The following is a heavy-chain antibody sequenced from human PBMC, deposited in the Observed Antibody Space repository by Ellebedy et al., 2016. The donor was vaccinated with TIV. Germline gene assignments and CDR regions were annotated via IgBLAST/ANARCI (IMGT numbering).Heavy chain of an antibody. V-gene: IGHV4-59*01. J-gene: IGHJ4*02. CDR2: IYYSGST. CDR3: ARDGGSYSDFDY. CDR1: GGSISSYY. D-gene: IGHD1-26*01. Sequence: MPSETLSLTCTVSGGSISSYYWSWIRQPPGKGLELIGYIYYSGSTNYNPSLKSRVTISVDTSKNQFSLKLSSVTAADTAVYYCARDGGSYSDFDYWGQGTLVTVSS.